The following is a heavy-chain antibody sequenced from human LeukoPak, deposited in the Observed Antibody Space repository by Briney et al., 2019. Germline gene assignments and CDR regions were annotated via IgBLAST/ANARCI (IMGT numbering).Heavy chain of an antibody. CDR1: GGSISNYC. V-gene: IGHV4-4*07. CDR2: LYASGST. J-gene: IGHJ4*02. D-gene: IGHD1-26*01. CDR3: ARDGAATFSDY. Sequence: SETLSLTCTVSGGSISNYCWSWTRQPAGKGLEYIGRLYASGSTDYSPSLRSQLTMSLDTSKNQFSLKLTSVTAADTAIYYCARDGAATFSDYWGQGALVTVSS.